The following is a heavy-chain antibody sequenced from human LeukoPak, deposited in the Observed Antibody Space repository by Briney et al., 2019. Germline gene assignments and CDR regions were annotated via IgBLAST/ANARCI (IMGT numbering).Heavy chain of an antibody. D-gene: IGHD1-1*01. CDR1: GGSISSGGYS. J-gene: IGHJ4*02. CDR2: IYHSGST. Sequence: SETLSLTCAVSGGSISSGGYSWSWIRQPPGKRLEWIGYIYHSGSTYYNPSLKSRVTISVDRSKNQFSLKLSSVTAADTAVYYCARQGTGTTFDYWGQGTLVTVSS. CDR3: ARQGTGTTFDY. V-gene: IGHV4-30-2*01.